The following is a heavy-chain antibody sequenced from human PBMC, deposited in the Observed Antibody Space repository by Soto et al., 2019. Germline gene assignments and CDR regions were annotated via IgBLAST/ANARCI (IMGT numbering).Heavy chain of an antibody. J-gene: IGHJ4*02. CDR1: GFSFSSYG. Sequence: QVQLVESGGGVIQPGRSLRLSCAASGFSFSSYGMHWVRQAPGRGLEWVAVIWYDGSNQNYADSVNGRFIVSRDNSKDTLYLQMHSLRVEDTAAYYCARVNGHLTGYFDFWGQGILVSVSS. CDR3: ARVNGHLTGYFDF. CDR2: IWYDGSNQ. V-gene: IGHV3-33*01. D-gene: IGHD2-21*01.